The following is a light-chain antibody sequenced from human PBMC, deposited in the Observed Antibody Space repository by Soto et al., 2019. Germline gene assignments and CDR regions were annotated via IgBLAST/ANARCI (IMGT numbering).Light chain of an antibody. CDR1: QGITNW. CDR3: QQANSFPLT. Sequence: DIQMTQSPSSVSASVGDRVTITCRASQGITNWLAWYQQKPGKAPKLLIYAASGLPSGVPSRFSGSGSGTDFTLIISSLQPEDFATYYCQQANSFPLTFGAGTKVDIK. CDR2: AAS. J-gene: IGKJ4*01. V-gene: IGKV1-12*01.